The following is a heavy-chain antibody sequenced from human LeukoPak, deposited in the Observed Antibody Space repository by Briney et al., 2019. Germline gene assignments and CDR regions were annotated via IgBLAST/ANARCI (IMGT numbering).Heavy chain of an antibody. D-gene: IGHD3-22*01. J-gene: IGHJ4*02. Sequence: GGSLRLSCAASGFTFSNAWMSWVRQAPGKGLEWVGRIKSKTDGGTTDYAAPVKGRFTISRDDSKNTLHLQMNSLRAEDTAVYYCARDYYYDSRSRLVRPDYWGQGTLVTVSS. CDR2: IKSKTDGGTT. CDR1: GFTFSNAW. V-gene: IGHV3-15*01. CDR3: ARDYYYDSRSRLVRPDY.